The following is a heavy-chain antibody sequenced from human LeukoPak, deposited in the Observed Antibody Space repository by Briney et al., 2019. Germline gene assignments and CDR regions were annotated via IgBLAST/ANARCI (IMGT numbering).Heavy chain of an antibody. CDR3: LSPGVAVTGTEY. V-gene: IGHV3-13*05. Sequence: GGSLRLSCAASGFTFSRYDMHWVRQATGKGLEWVSAIGTVGDPYYPGSVKGRFTISRDNAKNSLYLQMNSLTAEDTAVYYCLSPGVAVTGTEYWGQGTRVTVSS. CDR2: IGTVGDP. J-gene: IGHJ4*02. D-gene: IGHD6-19*01. CDR1: GFTFSRYD.